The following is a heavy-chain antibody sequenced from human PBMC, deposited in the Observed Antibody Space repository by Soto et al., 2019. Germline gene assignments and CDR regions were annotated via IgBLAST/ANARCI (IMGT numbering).Heavy chain of an antibody. V-gene: IGHV1-3*01. Sequence: KVSCKASGYTFTSYAMHWVRQAPGQGLEWMGWINAGNGNTKYSQTFQGRVTITRDTSASTAYMELSSLRSEDTAVYYCARAGDDYGDYYYYGMDVWGQGTTVTVSS. D-gene: IGHD4-17*01. J-gene: IGHJ6*02. CDR1: GYTFTSYA. CDR3: ARAGDDYGDYYYYGMDV. CDR2: INAGNGNT.